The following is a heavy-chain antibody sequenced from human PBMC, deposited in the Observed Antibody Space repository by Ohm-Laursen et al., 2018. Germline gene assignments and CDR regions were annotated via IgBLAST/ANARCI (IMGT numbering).Heavy chain of an antibody. J-gene: IGHJ4*02. D-gene: IGHD1-26*01. Sequence: TLSPTCTISGGAISSYYWSWIRQPAGKGLEWIGRINISGTNYNPSLKSRVTMPVDTSKNQFSLNLSSVTAADTAVYYCAGRGYWGQGTLVTVSS. CDR3: AGRGY. V-gene: IGHV4-4*07. CDR2: INISGT. CDR1: GGAISSYY.